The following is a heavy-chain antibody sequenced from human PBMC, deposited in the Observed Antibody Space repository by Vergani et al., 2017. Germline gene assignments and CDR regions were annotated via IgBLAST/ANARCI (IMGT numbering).Heavy chain of an antibody. CDR2: IIPIFGTA. Sequence: QVQLVQSGAEVKKPGSSVKVSCKASGGTFSSYAISWVRQAPGQGLEWMGGIIPIFGTANYAQKFQGRVTITADESTSTAYMELSSLRSEDPAVYYCARGRYYYDSSGYYYFNYYYYCMDVWGKGTTVTVSS. CDR1: GGTFSSYA. D-gene: IGHD3-22*01. J-gene: IGHJ6*03. CDR3: ARGRYYYDSSGYYYFNYYYYCMDV. V-gene: IGHV1-69*01.